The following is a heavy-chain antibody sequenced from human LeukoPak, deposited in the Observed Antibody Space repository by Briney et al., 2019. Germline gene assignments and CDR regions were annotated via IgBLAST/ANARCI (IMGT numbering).Heavy chain of an antibody. V-gene: IGHV3-48*03. CDR2: ISSSGTTI. CDR1: GFTFSSYE. Sequence: GGSLRLSCAASGFTFSSYEMNWVRQAPGKGLEWVAYISSSGTTIYHADCVKGRFTISRDDAKNSLYLQMNSLRAEDTAVYYCAELGITMIGGVWGKGTTVTISS. D-gene: IGHD3-10*02. J-gene: IGHJ6*04. CDR3: AELGITMIGGV.